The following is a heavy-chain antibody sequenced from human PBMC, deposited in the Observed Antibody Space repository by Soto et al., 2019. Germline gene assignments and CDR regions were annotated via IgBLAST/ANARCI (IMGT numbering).Heavy chain of an antibody. CDR2: ISGSGGST. Sequence: GGSLRLSCAASGFTFSSYAMSWVRQAPGQGLEWVSAISGSGGSTYYADSVKGRFTIFRDNSKNTLYLNRNSLRAEDTVVYYCAKDGLPFCGGDCYSGAFDICGQGPMVTVSS. J-gene: IGHJ3*02. V-gene: IGHV3-23*01. D-gene: IGHD2-21*02. CDR3: AKDGLPFCGGDCYSGAFDI. CDR1: GFTFSSYA.